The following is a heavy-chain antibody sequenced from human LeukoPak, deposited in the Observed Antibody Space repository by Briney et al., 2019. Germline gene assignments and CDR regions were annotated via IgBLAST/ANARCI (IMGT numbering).Heavy chain of an antibody. V-gene: IGHV1-69*05. Sequence: SVKVSCKASGGTFSSYAISWVRQAPGQGLEWMGGIIPIFGTANYAQKFQGRVTITTDESTSTAYMELSSLRSEDTAVYYCASAPYSYGYYYYYTDVWGKGTTVTVSS. D-gene: IGHD5-18*01. CDR1: GGTFSSYA. CDR3: ASAPYSYGYYYYYTDV. J-gene: IGHJ6*03. CDR2: IIPIFGTA.